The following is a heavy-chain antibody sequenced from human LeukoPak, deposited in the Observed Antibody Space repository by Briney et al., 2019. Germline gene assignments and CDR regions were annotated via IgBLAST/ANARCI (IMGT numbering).Heavy chain of an antibody. CDR1: GFTFSSYA. D-gene: IGHD6-13*01. Sequence: GGSLRLSCAASGFTFSSYAMSWVRQAPGKGLEWVSAISGSGGSTYYADSVKGRFTISGDNSKNTLYLQTNSLRAEDTAVYYCAKSWQQLVPHDYWGQGTLVTVSS. CDR3: AKSWQQLVPHDY. J-gene: IGHJ4*02. V-gene: IGHV3-23*01. CDR2: ISGSGGST.